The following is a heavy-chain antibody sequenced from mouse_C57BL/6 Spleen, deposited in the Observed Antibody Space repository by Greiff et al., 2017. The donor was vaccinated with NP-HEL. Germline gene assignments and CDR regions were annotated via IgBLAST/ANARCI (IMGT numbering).Heavy chain of an antibody. V-gene: IGHV1-66*01. Sequence: QVQLQQSGPELVKPGASVKISCKASGYSFTSYYIHWVKQRPGQGLEWIGWIYPGSGNTKYNEKFKGKATLTADTSSSTAYMQLSSLTSEDSAVYYCARSIYYYGSSYDNFDYWGQGTTLTVSS. D-gene: IGHD1-1*01. CDR1: GYSFTSYY. CDR3: ARSIYYYGSSYDNFDY. J-gene: IGHJ2*01. CDR2: IYPGSGNT.